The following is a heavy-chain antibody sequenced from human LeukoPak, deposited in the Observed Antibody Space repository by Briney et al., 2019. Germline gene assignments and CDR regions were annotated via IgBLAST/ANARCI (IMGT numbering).Heavy chain of an antibody. J-gene: IGHJ4*02. Sequence: GGSLRLSCAASGFAFSSYGMHWVRQAPGKGLEWVAFIRYDGSNKYYADSVKGRFTISRDNSKNTLYLQMNSLRAEDTAVYYCAYSYDSSGCLDYWGQGTLVTVSS. CDR2: IRYDGSNK. V-gene: IGHV3-30*02. D-gene: IGHD3-22*01. CDR1: GFAFSSYG. CDR3: AYSYDSSGCLDY.